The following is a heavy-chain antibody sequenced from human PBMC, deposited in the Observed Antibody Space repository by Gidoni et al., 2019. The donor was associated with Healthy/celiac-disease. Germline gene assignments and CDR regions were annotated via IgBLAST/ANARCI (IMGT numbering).Heavy chain of an antibody. J-gene: IGHJ3*02. CDR1: GFPVSRYA. Sequence: EVQLLESGGGLVQPGGSLRLSCSASGFPVSRYAMSWVRQAPGKGLEWGAAISGSGGSTYYADSVKGRFTISRDNSKNTMYLQMNSLRAEDTAVYYCAKDQPGGVVGDAFDIWGQGTMVTVSS. CDR3: AKDQPGGVVGDAFDI. CDR2: ISGSGGST. D-gene: IGHD3-16*01. V-gene: IGHV3-23*01.